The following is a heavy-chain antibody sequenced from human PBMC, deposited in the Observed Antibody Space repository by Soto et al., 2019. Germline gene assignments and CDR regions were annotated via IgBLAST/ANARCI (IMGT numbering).Heavy chain of an antibody. V-gene: IGHV1-69*02. CDR3: ARGVTGRLTQGVVLFY. Sequence: QVQLVQSGAEVKKPGSSVKVSCKPSGGTFGTYTISWVRQAPGQGLEWMGRIIPLLDITHYAQKFQGRVTFTADKSTTTAYMELSSLSSADTAVYYCARGVTGRLTQGVVLFYWGKGTLVTVSS. D-gene: IGHD1-20*01. CDR2: IIPLLDIT. CDR1: GGTFGTYT. J-gene: IGHJ4*02.